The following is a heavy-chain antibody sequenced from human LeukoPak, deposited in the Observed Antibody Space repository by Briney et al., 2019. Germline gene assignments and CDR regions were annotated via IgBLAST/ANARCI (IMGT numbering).Heavy chain of an antibody. D-gene: IGHD3-22*01. V-gene: IGHV4-61*01. Sequence: ASETLSLTCAVSGGSVSSGSYYWSWIRQPPGKGLEWIGYIYYSGSTNYNPSLKSRVTISVDTSKNQFSLKLSSVTAADTAVYYCAREGSGYYFADYWGQGTLVTVSS. CDR1: GGSVSSGSYY. J-gene: IGHJ4*02. CDR3: AREGSGYYFADY. CDR2: IYYSGST.